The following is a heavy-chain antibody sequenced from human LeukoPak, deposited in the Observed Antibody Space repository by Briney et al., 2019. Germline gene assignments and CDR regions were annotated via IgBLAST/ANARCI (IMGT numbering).Heavy chain of an antibody. CDR1: GGSISSSSYY. CDR2: IYYSGTT. V-gene: IGHV4-39*01. J-gene: IGHJ4*02. D-gene: IGHD4-11*01. CDR3: ARPAVKYSNYYFDY. Sequence: SETLSLTCTGSGGSISSSSYYWGWIRQPPGKGLEWIGSIYYSGTTYYNPSLKSRVTISVDTSKNQFSLNLSSVTAADTAVYYCARPAVKYSNYYFDYWGQGTLVTLSS.